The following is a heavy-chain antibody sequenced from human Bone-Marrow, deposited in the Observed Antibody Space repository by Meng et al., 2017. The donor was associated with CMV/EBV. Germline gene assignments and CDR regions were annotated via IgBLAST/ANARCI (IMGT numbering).Heavy chain of an antibody. CDR1: GYSFTSYW. CDR3: ARAPAGIVVVPAAPTRWAFDI. D-gene: IGHD2-2*01. V-gene: IGHV5-51*01. J-gene: IGHJ3*02. Sequence: KVSCKGSGYSFTSYWIGWVRQMPGKGLEWMGIIYPGDSDTRYSPSFQGQVTISADKSISTAYLQWSSLKASDTAMYYCARAPAGIVVVPAAPTRWAFDIWGQGPMVTVSS. CDR2: IYPGDSDT.